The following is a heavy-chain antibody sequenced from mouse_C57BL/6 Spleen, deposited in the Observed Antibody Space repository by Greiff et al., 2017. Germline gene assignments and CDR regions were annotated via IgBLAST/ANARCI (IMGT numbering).Heavy chain of an antibody. CDR1: GFSLTSYA. J-gene: IGHJ3*01. CDR2: IWTGGGT. CDR3: ARSSCDGHGGFAY. V-gene: IGHV2-9-1*01. Sequence: VQLVESGPGLVAPSQSLSITCTVSGFSLTSYAISWVRQPPGKGLEWLGVIWTGGGTNYNSDHKSRLTISKDNSKRQVFLKMNSLQTDDTARYYCARSSCDGHGGFAYWGQGTLVTVSA. D-gene: IGHD2-3*01.